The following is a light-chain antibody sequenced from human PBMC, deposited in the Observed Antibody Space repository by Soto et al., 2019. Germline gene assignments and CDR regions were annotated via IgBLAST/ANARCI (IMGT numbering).Light chain of an antibody. CDR2: EVS. Sequence: QSVLTQPASVSGSPGKSITISCTGTSGDVGGYDFVSWYQQHPGKAPKLIISEVSDRPSGVSNRFSGSKSGNTASLTISGLQSEDEADYYCSSSAGSYTYVFGTGTKVTVL. V-gene: IGLV2-14*01. J-gene: IGLJ1*01. CDR3: SSSAGSYTYV. CDR1: SGDVGGYDF.